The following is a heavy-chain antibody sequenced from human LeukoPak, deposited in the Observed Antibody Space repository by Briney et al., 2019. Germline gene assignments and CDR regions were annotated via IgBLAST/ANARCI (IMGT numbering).Heavy chain of an antibody. D-gene: IGHD4-17*01. V-gene: IGHV1-18*01. J-gene: IGHJ4*02. CDR1: GYTFTTYG. CDR2: ISGYDGNT. Sequence: ASVKVSCKASGYTFTTYGVSWVRQAPGQGLGWMGWISGYDGNTNYAQKLRGRVTMTTDTSTGTAYMDLRSLRSDDTALYYCARTVTTSSYYFDYWGQGTLVTVSS. CDR3: ARTVTTSSYYFDY.